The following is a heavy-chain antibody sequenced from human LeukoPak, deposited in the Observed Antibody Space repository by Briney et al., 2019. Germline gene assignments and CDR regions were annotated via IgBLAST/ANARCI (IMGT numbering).Heavy chain of an antibody. Sequence: SETLSLTCAVYGGSFSGYYWSWIRQPPGKGLEWIGEINHSGSTNYNPSLKSRVTISVDTSKNQFSLKLSSVTAADTAVYYCAREERYCSSTSCAYWGQGTLVTVSS. D-gene: IGHD2-2*01. J-gene: IGHJ4*02. CDR3: AREERYCSSTSCAY. CDR2: INHSGST. CDR1: GGSFSGYY. V-gene: IGHV4-34*01.